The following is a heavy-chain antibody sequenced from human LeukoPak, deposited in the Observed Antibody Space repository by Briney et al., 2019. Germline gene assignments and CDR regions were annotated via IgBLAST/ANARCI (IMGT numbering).Heavy chain of an antibody. CDR3: AREKELGGMDV. V-gene: IGHV4-59*01. CDR2: IYYSGST. CDR1: GFTFSDYY. J-gene: IGHJ6*04. Sequence: GSLRLSCAASGFTFSDYYMSWIRQPPGKGLEWIGYIYYSGSTNYNPSLKSRVTISVDTSKNQFSLKLSSVTAADTAVYYCAREKELGGMDVWGKGTTVTVSS. D-gene: IGHD1-7*01.